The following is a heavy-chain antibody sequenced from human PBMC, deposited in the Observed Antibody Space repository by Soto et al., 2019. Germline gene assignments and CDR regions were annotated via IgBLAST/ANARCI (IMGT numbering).Heavy chain of an antibody. CDR3: ARHGGKLGITGTMGTFDY. D-gene: IGHD1-20*01. J-gene: IGHJ4*02. CDR1: GGSISSSNW. Sequence: SETLSLTCAVSGGSISSSNWWSWVRQPPGKGLEWIGEIYHSGSTNYNPSLQSRVTISVDTSNNQFSLKLTSVTAADTSVYYCARHGGKLGITGTMGTFDYWGQGSLVTVSS. V-gene: IGHV4-4*02. CDR2: IYHSGST.